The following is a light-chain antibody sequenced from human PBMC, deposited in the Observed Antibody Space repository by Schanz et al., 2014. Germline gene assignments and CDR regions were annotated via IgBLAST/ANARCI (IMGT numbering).Light chain of an antibody. J-gene: IGKJ4*01. CDR3: QQYHNWPLT. CDR1: QSVGYK. V-gene: IGKV3-15*01. CDR2: GAS. Sequence: EIVMTQSPATLSVSPGERATLSCRASQSVGYKLAWYQHRAGQAPRLLIYGASTRATGIPARFSGSGSGTEFTLTISSLQSEDFAVYYCQQYHNWPLTFGGGTKVEIQ.